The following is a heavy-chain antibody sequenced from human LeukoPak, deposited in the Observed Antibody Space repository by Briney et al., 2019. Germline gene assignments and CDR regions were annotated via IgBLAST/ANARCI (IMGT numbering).Heavy chain of an antibody. Sequence: NPGGSLRLSCAASGFTFSSYAMHWVRQAPGKGLEWVSSINTVSSYIYYADSLKGRFTISRDNAKNSVYLQMDSLRAEDSAVYYCARLRRNTDSSGFFYYYDYWGQGTLVTVSS. D-gene: IGHD3-22*01. J-gene: IGHJ4*02. CDR2: INTVSSYI. CDR3: ARLRRNTDSSGFFYYYDY. V-gene: IGHV3-21*06. CDR1: GFTFSSYA.